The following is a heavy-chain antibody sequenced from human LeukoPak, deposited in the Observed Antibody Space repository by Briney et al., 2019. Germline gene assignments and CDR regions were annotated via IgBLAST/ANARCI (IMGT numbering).Heavy chain of an antibody. J-gene: IGHJ4*02. CDR2: ISSRSATI. D-gene: IGHD3-10*01. Sequence: GGSLRLSCAASGFTFDDYGMSWVRQAPGKGLEWVSYISSRSATIYYADSVKGRFTISRDNAKNSLYLQMNSLRAEDTAVYYCARGEYYYGSGSSIPHDYWGQGTLVTVSS. V-gene: IGHV3-48*04. CDR1: GFTFDDYG. CDR3: ARGEYYYGSGSSIPHDY.